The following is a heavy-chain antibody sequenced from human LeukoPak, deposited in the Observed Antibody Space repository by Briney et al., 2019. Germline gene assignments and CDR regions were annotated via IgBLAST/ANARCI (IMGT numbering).Heavy chain of an antibody. V-gene: IGHV3-66*01. D-gene: IGHD6-19*01. J-gene: IGHJ4*02. CDR2: IYSGGST. Sequence: GGSLRLSCAASGFTVSSNYMSWVRQAPGKGLEWVSVIYSGGSTYYADSVKGRFTISRDNAKNSLYLQMNSLRAEDTAVYYCARDRRGYSSGEFDYWGQGTLVTVSS. CDR3: ARDRRGYSSGEFDY. CDR1: GFTVSSNY.